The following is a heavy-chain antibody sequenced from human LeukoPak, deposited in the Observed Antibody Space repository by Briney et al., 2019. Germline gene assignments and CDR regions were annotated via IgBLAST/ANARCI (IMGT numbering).Heavy chain of an antibody. V-gene: IGHV3-9*01. CDR2: ISWNSGSI. CDR1: GFTFDDYA. J-gene: IGHJ6*02. Sequence: PGGSLRLSCAASGFTFDDYAMHWVRQAPGKGLEWVSGISWNSGSIGYADSVKGRFTISRDNAKNSLYLQMNSLRAGDTAVYYCARDRSGMDVWGQGTTVTVSS. CDR3: ARDRSGMDV.